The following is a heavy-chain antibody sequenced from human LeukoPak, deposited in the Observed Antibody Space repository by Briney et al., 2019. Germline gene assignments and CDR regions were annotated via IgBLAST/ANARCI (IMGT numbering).Heavy chain of an antibody. J-gene: IGHJ4*02. Sequence: GGSLRLSCAASGFTFSSYGMRWVRQAPGKGLEWVSAIRGSGGSTYYADSVKGRFTISRDNSKNTLYLQMNSLRAEDTAVYYCAKDQLTYYFDSSGYYPLAYWGQGTLVTVSS. D-gene: IGHD3-22*01. CDR3: AKDQLTYYFDSSGYYPLAY. V-gene: IGHV3-23*01. CDR1: GFTFSSYG. CDR2: IRGSGGST.